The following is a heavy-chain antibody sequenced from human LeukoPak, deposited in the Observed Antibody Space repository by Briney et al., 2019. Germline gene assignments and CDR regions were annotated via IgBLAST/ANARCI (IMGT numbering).Heavy chain of an antibody. CDR1: GYTFTSYG. J-gene: IGHJ4*02. CDR3: ADIRFLDWFPEDY. V-gene: IGHV1-18*01. CDR2: ISAYNGNT. D-gene: IGHD3-3*01. Sequence: ASVKVSCKASGYTFTSYGISWVRHAPGQRLGWRGWISAYNGNTSDAQKLQGTVTMNTDTSPSTAYTEPRSLRSDDTAVYGCADIRFLDWFPEDYWGQGTLVTVSS.